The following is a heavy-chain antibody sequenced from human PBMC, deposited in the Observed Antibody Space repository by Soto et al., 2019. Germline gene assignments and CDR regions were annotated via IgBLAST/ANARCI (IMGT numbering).Heavy chain of an antibody. CDR1: GFTFSSYA. CDR3: AKDLYIVVVVAATPYYFDY. D-gene: IGHD2-15*01. CDR2: ISGSGGST. V-gene: IGHV3-23*01. Sequence: PVGSLRLSYEASGFTFSSYAMSWVRQAPGQGLEWVSAISGSGGSTNYAENEKGRFTITRDNSKNTLYLQMNSLRAEDTAVYYCAKDLYIVVVVAATPYYFDYWGQGT. J-gene: IGHJ4*02.